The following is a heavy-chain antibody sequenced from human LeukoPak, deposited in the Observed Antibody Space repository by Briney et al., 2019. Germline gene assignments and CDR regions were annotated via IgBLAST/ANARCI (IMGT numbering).Heavy chain of an antibody. D-gene: IGHD2-15*01. CDR1: DVSINSYY. CDR3: ARGQGEYCSGGSCYSDTFDI. CDR2: IYSSGRT. J-gene: IGHJ3*02. Sequence: SETLSLTCTVSDVSINSYYWSWIRQPPGKGLEWIGYIYSSGRTNYNPSLKSRVTISVDTSKNQFSLKLSSGAAADTAVYYCARGQGEYCSGGSCYSDTFDIWGQGKMVTVSS. V-gene: IGHV4-59*01.